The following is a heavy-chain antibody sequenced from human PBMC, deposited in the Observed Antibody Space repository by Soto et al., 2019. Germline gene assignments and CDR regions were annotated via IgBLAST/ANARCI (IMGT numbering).Heavy chain of an antibody. CDR1: GGTFSSYT. J-gene: IGHJ3*02. D-gene: IGHD2-2*01. CDR3: VSPSPYCSSTSCQGAFDI. Sequence: SVKVSCKASGGTFSSYTSSWVRQAPGQGLEWMGRIIPILGIANYAQKFQGRVTITADKSTSTAYMELSSLRSEDTAVYYCVSPSPYCSSTSCQGAFDIWGQGTMVTVSS. V-gene: IGHV1-69*02. CDR2: IIPILGIA.